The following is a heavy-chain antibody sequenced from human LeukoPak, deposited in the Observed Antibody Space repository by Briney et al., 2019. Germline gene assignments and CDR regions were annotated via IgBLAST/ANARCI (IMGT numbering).Heavy chain of an antibody. CDR3: ARDLPIDTAMVESNGFDY. CDR2: IKQDGSEK. J-gene: IGHJ4*02. D-gene: IGHD5-18*01. V-gene: IGHV3-7*01. CDR1: GFTFSSYW. Sequence: GGPLRLSCAASGFTFSSYWMSWVRQAPGKGLEWVANIKQDGSEKYYVDSVKGRFTISRDNAKNSLNLQMNSLRAEDTAVYYCARDLPIDTAMVESNGFDYWGQGTLVTVSS.